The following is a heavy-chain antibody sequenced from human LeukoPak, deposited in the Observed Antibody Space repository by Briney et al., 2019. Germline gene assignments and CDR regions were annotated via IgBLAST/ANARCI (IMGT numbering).Heavy chain of an antibody. D-gene: IGHD6-13*01. Sequence: WGSLRLSCAASGFTFSSYGMHWVRQAPGKGLEWVAVISYDGSNKYYADSVRGRFTISRDNSKNTLYLQMNSLRAEDTAVYYCAKDPGIAAAGTGYWGQGTLVTVSS. CDR3: AKDPGIAAAGTGY. CDR2: ISYDGSNK. CDR1: GFTFSSYG. J-gene: IGHJ4*02. V-gene: IGHV3-30*18.